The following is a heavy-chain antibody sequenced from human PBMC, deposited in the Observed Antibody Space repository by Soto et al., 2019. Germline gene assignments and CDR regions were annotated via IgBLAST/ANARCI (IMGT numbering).Heavy chain of an antibody. D-gene: IGHD2-8*01. CDR1: GFTFRNNV. Sequence: QPGGSLRLSCAASGFTFRNNVLSWVRQAPGKGLDWVSGITGSGRDTYYADSVKGRFTISRDNSKNMVFLQMNSLRAEDTALNYCAKNGLDNSPSAIDSWGPGTLVTVSS. J-gene: IGHJ4*02. CDR2: ITGSGRDT. V-gene: IGHV3-23*01. CDR3: AKNGLDNSPSAIDS.